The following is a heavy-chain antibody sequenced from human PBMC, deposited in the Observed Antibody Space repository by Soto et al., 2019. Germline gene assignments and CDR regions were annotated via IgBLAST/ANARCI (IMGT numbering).Heavy chain of an antibody. J-gene: IGHJ6*02. Sequence: QVQLVESGGGAVQPGRSLRLSCAASGFTFSSHAMHWVRQAPGKGLEWVAVIYSDGSDKYYADLLKGRFTISRDNSNNTLYLEMDSLRADDTAVYYCARDRPWFGYSEDGWGQATTVTVSS. CDR2: IYSDGSDK. V-gene: IGHV3-33*01. CDR3: ARDRPWFGYSEDG. D-gene: IGHD3-10*01. CDR1: GFTFSSHA.